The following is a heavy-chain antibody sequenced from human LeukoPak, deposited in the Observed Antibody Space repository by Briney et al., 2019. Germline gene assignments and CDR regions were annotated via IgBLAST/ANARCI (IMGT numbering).Heavy chain of an antibody. V-gene: IGHV1-69*05. J-gene: IGHJ6*03. CDR3: ARGKLGYYYYHMDA. D-gene: IGHD3-3*02. Sequence: ASVKVSCKASGYNFTSHAMNWVRQAPGQGLEWMGGIIPIYGTPHSAQKFQGRVTITTDESTSTAFMDLSSLRSEDTAVYYCARGKLGYYYYHMDAWGKGTTVTVSS. CDR2: IIPIYGTP. CDR1: GYNFTSHA.